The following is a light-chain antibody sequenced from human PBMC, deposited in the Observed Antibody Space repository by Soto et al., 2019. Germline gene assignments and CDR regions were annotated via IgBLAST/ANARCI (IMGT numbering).Light chain of an antibody. CDR2: EVS. J-gene: IGLJ2*01. CDR1: TSDVGGYNY. CDR3: SSHAGSNDVGV. Sequence: QSALTQPPSASGSPGQSVTISCTGTTSDVGGYNYVSWYQQHPGKAPKLMIYEVSKRPSGVPDRFSGSKSGNTASLTVSGLQAEDEADYCCSSHAGSNDVGVFGGGTKLTVL. V-gene: IGLV2-8*01.